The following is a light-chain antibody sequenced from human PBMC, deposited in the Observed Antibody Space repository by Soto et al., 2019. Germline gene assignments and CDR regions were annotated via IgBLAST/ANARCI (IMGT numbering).Light chain of an antibody. CDR1: QSISSW. J-gene: IGKJ1*01. CDR2: DAS. V-gene: IGKV1-5*01. CDR3: QQDNSYLWT. Sequence: DIQITQSPSTLSASVGEGVTITCRASQSISSWLAWYQQKPGKAPKLLIYDASSLESGVPSRFSGSGSGTEFTLTISSLQPDDFATYYCQQDNSYLWTFGQGTKVDI.